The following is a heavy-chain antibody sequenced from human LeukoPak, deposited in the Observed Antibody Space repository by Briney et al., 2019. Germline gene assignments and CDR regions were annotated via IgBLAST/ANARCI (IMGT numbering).Heavy chain of an antibody. CDR1: GGTFSSYA. CDR2: IIPIFGIA. CDR3: ARTSSGWYEGNHLGY. V-gene: IGHV1-69*04. Sequence: ASVKVSCKASGGTFSSYAISWVRQAPGQGLEWMGRIIPIFGIANYAQKFQGGVTITADKSTSTAYMELSSLRSEDTAVYYCARTSSGWYEGNHLGYWGQGTLVTVSS. D-gene: IGHD6-19*01. J-gene: IGHJ4*02.